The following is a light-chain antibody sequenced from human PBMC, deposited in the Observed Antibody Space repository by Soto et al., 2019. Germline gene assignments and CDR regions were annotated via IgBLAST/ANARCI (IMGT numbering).Light chain of an antibody. CDR3: QSYDSSLSVV. CDR1: SSNIGAGYD. J-gene: IGLJ2*01. V-gene: IGLV1-40*01. CDR2: GNS. Sequence: QPVLTQPPSVSGAPGQRVTISCTGSSSNIGAGYDVHWYQQLPGTAPKLLIYGNSNRPSGVPDRFSGSNAGTSASLAITGLQAEEEADYYCQSYDSSLSVVFGGGTKVTVL.